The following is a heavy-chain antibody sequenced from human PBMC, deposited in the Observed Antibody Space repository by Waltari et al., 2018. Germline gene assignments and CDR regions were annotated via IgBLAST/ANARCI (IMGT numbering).Heavy chain of an antibody. CDR3: AKDCTATAMVDY. CDR2: ISGSGGST. J-gene: IGHJ4*02. D-gene: IGHD5-18*01. CDR1: GFTFSSYA. Sequence: EVQLLESGGGLVQPGGSLRLSCAASGFTFSSYAMSWVRQAPGKGLDWVSDISGSGGSTYYADAVKGRFTISRDNAKNTLYLEMNSLRAEDTAVYYCAKDCTATAMVDYWGQGTLVTVSS. V-gene: IGHV3-23*01.